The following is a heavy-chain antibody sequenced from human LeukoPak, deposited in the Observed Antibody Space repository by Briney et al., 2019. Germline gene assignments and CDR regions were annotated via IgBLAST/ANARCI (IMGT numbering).Heavy chain of an antibody. V-gene: IGHV3-20*04. Sequence: PAGSLRLACAASGFTFDDYGMSWVRQAPGKGLEWVSGINWNGGSTGYADSVKGRFTISRDNAKNSLYLQMNSLRAEDTALYYCARIGATMVRGVKVDWFDPWGQGTLVTVSS. D-gene: IGHD3-10*01. CDR1: GFTFDDYG. CDR3: ARIGATMVRGVKVDWFDP. J-gene: IGHJ5*02. CDR2: INWNGGST.